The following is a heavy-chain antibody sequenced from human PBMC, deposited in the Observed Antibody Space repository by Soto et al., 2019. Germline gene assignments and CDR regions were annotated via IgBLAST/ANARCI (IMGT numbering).Heavy chain of an antibody. CDR2: ISGSGGST. D-gene: IGHD3-22*01. Sequence: GGSLRLSCAASGFTFSSYAMSWVRQAPGKGLEWVSAISGSGGSTYYADSVKGRFTISRDNSKNTLYLQMNSLRAEDTAVYYCARDLYYYDSSGYVFDYWGQGTLVTVSS. CDR1: GFTFSSYA. CDR3: ARDLYYYDSSGYVFDY. V-gene: IGHV3-23*01. J-gene: IGHJ4*02.